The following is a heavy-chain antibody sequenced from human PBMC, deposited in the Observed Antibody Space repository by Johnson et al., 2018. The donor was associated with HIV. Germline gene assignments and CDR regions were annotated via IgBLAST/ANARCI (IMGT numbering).Heavy chain of an antibody. V-gene: IGHV3-30*03. CDR3: TTAGLRYFDWFTGAFDI. Sequence: QVQLVESGGGVVQPGRSMRLSCAASGFTFSSYGMHWVRKAPGKGLEWVAVISYDGSNKYYADSVKGRFNISRDNSKNTLYLQMNSLKTEDTAVYYCTTAGLRYFDWFTGAFDIWGQGTMVTVSS. D-gene: IGHD3-9*01. J-gene: IGHJ3*02. CDR2: ISYDGSNK. CDR1: GFTFSSYG.